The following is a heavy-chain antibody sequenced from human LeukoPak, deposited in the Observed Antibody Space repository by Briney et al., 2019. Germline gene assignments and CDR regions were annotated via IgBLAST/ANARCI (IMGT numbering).Heavy chain of an antibody. Sequence: SETLSLTCTVSGGSITSSSYYWGWIRQPPGRGLECIGSIYYSGSTYYHPSLTRRVTISVDTSKNQFSLKLSSVTAAATAVYYCARRDSSGVVPRWDYWGQGTLVTVSS. J-gene: IGHJ4*02. V-gene: IGHV4-39*01. CDR2: IYYSGST. CDR1: GGSITSSSYY. D-gene: IGHD6-25*01. CDR3: ARRDSSGVVPRWDY.